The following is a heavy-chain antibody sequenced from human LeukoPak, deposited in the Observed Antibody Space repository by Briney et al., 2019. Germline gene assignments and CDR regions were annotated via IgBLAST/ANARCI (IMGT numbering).Heavy chain of an antibody. J-gene: IGHJ3*02. D-gene: IGHD6-13*01. CDR2: IIPILGIA. CDR1: GGTFSSYA. Sequence: SVKVSCKASGGTFSSYAISWVRQAPGQGLEWMGRIIPILGIANYAQKFQGRVTITADKSTSTAYMELSSLRSEDTAIYYCARAIPAADDAFDIWGQGTMVTVSS. V-gene: IGHV1-69*04. CDR3: ARAIPAADDAFDI.